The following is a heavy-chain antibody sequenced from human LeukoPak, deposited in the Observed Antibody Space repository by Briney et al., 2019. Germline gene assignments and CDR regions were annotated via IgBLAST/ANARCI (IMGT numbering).Heavy chain of an antibody. Sequence: PGGSLRLSCAASGFTFSSYSMNWVRQAPGKGLEWVSSISSSSSYIYYADSVKGRFTISRDNAKNSLYLQMNSLRAEDTAVYYCARGRELLKNYYYYYYMDVWGKGTTVTVSS. CDR1: GFTFSSYS. J-gene: IGHJ6*03. CDR2: ISSSSSYI. V-gene: IGHV3-21*01. CDR3: ARGRELLKNYYYYYYMDV. D-gene: IGHD1-26*01.